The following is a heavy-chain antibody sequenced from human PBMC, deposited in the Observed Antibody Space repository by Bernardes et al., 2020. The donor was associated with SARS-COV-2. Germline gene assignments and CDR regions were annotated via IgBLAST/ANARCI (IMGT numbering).Heavy chain of an antibody. J-gene: IGHJ6*02. D-gene: IGHD1-26*01. CDR1: GFIVSSNF. CDR3: AVDLREELPNYYCYYLMDV. Sequence: GSLRLSCAASGFIVSSNFMNWVRQAPGKGLEWVSVTYSAGVTYYADSVKDRFTIPRDDTKHTLYPQMSSLRAEDTAGYYCAVDLREELPNYYCYYLMDVWGQGTTVTVSS. V-gene: IGHV3-53*01. CDR2: TYSAGVT.